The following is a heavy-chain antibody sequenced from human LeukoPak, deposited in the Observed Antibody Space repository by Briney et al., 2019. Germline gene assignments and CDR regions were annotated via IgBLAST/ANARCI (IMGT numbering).Heavy chain of an antibody. CDR3: AKDLGGDYYDSSGYSDY. Sequence: PGGSLRLSCAASGFTISSYAMSWVRQAPGKGLEWVSAISGSGGSTYYADSVKGRFTISRDNSKNTLYLQMNSLRAEDTAVYYCAKDLGGDYYDSSGYSDYWGQGTLVTVSS. CDR1: GFTISSYA. D-gene: IGHD3-22*01. V-gene: IGHV3-23*01. CDR2: ISGSGGST. J-gene: IGHJ4*02.